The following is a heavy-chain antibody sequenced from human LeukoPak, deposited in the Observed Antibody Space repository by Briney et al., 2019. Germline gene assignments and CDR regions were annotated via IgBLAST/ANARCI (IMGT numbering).Heavy chain of an antibody. J-gene: IGHJ4*02. V-gene: IGHV3-23*01. CDR2: ISGSGGST. Sequence: GGSLRLSCAASGFTFSSYAMSWVRQAPGKGLEWVSAISGSGGSTYYADSVEGRFTISRDNSKNTLYLQMNSLRAEDTAVYYCATVHSSGWPYYFDYWGQGTLVTVSS. CDR1: GFTFSSYA. D-gene: IGHD6-19*01. CDR3: ATVHSSGWPYYFDY.